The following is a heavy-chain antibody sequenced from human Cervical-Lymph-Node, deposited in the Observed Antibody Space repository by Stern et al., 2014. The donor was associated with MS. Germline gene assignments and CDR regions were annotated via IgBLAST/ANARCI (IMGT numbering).Heavy chain of an antibody. D-gene: IGHD2/OR15-2a*01. J-gene: IGHJ4*02. CDR1: GFTFSSYS. CDR3: AIDYDGNYLTYFDY. CDR2: ISSSSSDI. Sequence: EVQLVESGGGLVKPGGSLKLSCAVSGFTFSSYSMNWVRQAPGKGLEWDSSISSSSSDIYYEDSVKCLFTISRDNANNALSLQMNSLRAEDTAVYYCAIDYDGNYLTYFDYWGQGTLVTVS. V-gene: IGHV3-21*01.